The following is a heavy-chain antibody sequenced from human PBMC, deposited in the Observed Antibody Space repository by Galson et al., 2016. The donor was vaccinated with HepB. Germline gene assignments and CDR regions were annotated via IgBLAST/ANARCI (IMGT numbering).Heavy chain of an antibody. Sequence: SLRLSCAASGFRFGDYGVTWFRQAPGKGLEWVGFIRRNVYGGTTEYAASVRGRFTISRDDSKSIAYLQMNSLKTEDTAVYYCTREKIAIFGVIIFDYWGQGSLVTVSS. V-gene: IGHV3-49*03. CDR3: TREKIAIFGVIIFDY. CDR1: GFRFGDYG. CDR2: IRRNVYGGTT. D-gene: IGHD3-3*01. J-gene: IGHJ4*02.